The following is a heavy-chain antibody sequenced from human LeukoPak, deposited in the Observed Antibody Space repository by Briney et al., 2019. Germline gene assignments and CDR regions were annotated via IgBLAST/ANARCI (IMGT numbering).Heavy chain of an antibody. Sequence: PGGSLRLSCGASGFTFSNYGMLWVRQAPGKGLEWVAFIRYDGNNKLYADSVKGRFTISRDNAKNSLYLQMNSLRAEDTAVYYCAELGITMIGGVWGKGTTVTISS. J-gene: IGHJ6*04. CDR2: IRYDGNNK. V-gene: IGHV3-30*02. CDR3: AELGITMIGGV. CDR1: GFTFSNYG. D-gene: IGHD3-10*02.